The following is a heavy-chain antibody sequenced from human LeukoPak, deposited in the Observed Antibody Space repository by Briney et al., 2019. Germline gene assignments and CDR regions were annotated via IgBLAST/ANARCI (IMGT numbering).Heavy chain of an antibody. J-gene: IGHJ4*02. CDR1: GGSISSGGYY. V-gene: IGHV4-31*03. Sequence: SQTLSLTCSVSGGSISSGGYYWSWIRQHPGKDLEWIGYIYYSGSTYYNPSLKSRVTISVDTSKNQFSLKLSSVTAADTAAYYCARASDRGGSHFDYWGQGTLVTVSS. CDR2: IYYSGST. CDR3: ARASDRGGSHFDY. D-gene: IGHD3-22*01.